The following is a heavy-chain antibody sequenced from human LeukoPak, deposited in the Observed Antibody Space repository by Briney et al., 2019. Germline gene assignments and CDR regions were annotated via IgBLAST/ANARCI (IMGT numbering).Heavy chain of an antibody. CDR1: GFTFSSYG. Sequence: PGGSLRLSXAASGFTFSSYGMNWVRQAPGTGLEWVSYVSPSSSSIYYADSVKGRFTISRDNAKNSLYLQMNSLRAEDTAVYYCARVEQLVDYWGQGTLVTVSS. CDR3: ARVEQLVDY. J-gene: IGHJ4*02. D-gene: IGHD6-6*01. V-gene: IGHV3-48*01. CDR2: VSPSSSSI.